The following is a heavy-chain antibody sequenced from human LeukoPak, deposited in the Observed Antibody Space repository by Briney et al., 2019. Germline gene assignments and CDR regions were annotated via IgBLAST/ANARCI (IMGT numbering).Heavy chain of an antibody. V-gene: IGHV4-4*07. Sequence: SETLSLTCTVSGGSISSYYWSWIRQPAGPALEWIGRIYTSGTITYNPSLKSRVTISVDTSKNKFSLKLSSVTAADTAVYYCARDSGTTGEVKFDPWGQGTLVTVSS. CDR3: ARDSGTTGEVKFDP. CDR1: GGSISSYY. J-gene: IGHJ5*02. CDR2: IYTSGTI. D-gene: IGHD3-10*01.